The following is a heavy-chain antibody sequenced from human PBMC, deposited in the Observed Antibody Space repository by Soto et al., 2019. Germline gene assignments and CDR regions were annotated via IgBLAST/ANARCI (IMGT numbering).Heavy chain of an antibody. CDR1: GFSVSSNY. CDR3: ARPHSAAFAWAAES. D-gene: IGHD1-26*01. Sequence: EVRLVESGGGLIQPGGSLRLSCVVSGFSVSSNYMSWVRQAPGKGLEWVTVVSDVERANYADSVKGGFTVSRDISKRTVFLQMSSLRAEDTAVYYCARPHSAAFAWAAESWGQGTLVIVSS. CDR2: VSDVERA. V-gene: IGHV3-53*01. J-gene: IGHJ5*02.